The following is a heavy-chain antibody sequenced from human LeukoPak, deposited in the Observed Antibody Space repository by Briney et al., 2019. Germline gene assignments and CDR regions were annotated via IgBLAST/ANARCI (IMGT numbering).Heavy chain of an antibody. CDR1: GFTFSSFD. CDR2: IGTASDT. D-gene: IGHD3-10*01. V-gene: IGHV3-13*01. J-gene: IGHJ5*02. CDR3: ARVKMAMVRGQCWFDP. Sequence: GGSLRLSSAASGFTFSSFDMHWVRQPTGQGLEWVSTIGTASDTYYPGSVEGRFTLSRDNAKNSLYLQMNSLTAADTAVYYCARVKMAMVRGQCWFDPWGQGTLVTVSS.